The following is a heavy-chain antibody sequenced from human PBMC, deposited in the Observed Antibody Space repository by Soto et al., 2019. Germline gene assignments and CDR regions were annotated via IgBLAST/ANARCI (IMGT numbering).Heavy chain of an antibody. CDR1: GVSISSGGYS. Sequence: TLSLTCAVSGVSISSGGYSWSWIRQPPGKGLEWIGYIYHSGSTYYNPSLKSRVTISVDRSKNQFSLKLSSVTAADTAVYYCARVDDSSGFDYWGQGTLVTVSS. D-gene: IGHD3-22*01. J-gene: IGHJ4*02. CDR3: ARVDDSSGFDY. V-gene: IGHV4-30-2*01. CDR2: IYHSGST.